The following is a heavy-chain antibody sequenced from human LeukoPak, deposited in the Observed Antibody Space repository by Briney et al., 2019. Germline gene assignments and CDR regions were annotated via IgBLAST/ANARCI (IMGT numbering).Heavy chain of an antibody. V-gene: IGHV3-30*02. J-gene: IGHJ6*03. CDR3: ARVLSGRGSLYDYYYYMDV. D-gene: IGHD3-10*01. CDR1: GFTFSSYG. CDR2: IRYDGSNK. Sequence: GGSLRLSCAASGFTFSSYGMHWVRQAPGKGLEWVAFIRYDGSNKYYVGSVKGRFTISRDNSKNTLYLQMNSLRAEDTAVYYCARVLSGRGSLYDYYYYMDVWGKGATVTISS.